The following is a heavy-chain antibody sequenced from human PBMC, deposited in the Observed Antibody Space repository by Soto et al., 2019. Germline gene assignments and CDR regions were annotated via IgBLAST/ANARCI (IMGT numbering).Heavy chain of an antibody. CDR2: ISGSGGST. J-gene: IGHJ6*02. CDR3: AKDIIFGVVIVTDYYGMDV. D-gene: IGHD3-3*01. V-gene: IGHV3-23*01. Sequence: LRLSCAASGFTFSSYAMSWVRQAPGKGLEWVSAISGSGGSTYYADSVKGRFTIPRDNSKNTLYLQMNSLRAEDTAVYYCAKDIIFGVVIVTDYYGMDVWGQGTTVTVSS. CDR1: GFTFSSYA.